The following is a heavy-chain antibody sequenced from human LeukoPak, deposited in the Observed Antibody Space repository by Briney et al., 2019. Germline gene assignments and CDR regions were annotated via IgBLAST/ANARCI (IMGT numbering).Heavy chain of an antibody. CDR2: IYYRGST. CDR3: ARGDYETSGYYFDY. D-gene: IGHD3-22*01. V-gene: IGHV4-31*03. Sequence: SETLSLTCTVSGGSVSSGSYYWSWIRQPPGKGLEWIGYIYYRGSTDCNPSLKSRVTISVDMSKNQFSLKLSSVTAADTAVYYCARGDYETSGYYFDYWGQGTLVTVSS. CDR1: GGSVSSGSYY. J-gene: IGHJ4*02.